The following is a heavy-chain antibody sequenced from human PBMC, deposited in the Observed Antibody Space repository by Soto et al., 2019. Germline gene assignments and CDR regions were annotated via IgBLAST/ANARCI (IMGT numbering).Heavy chain of an antibody. CDR2: IYHDGTT. J-gene: IGHJ4*02. V-gene: IGHV4-4*02. D-gene: IGHD3-16*01. Sequence: QVQLQESGPGLVMPSGTLSLTCDVSGASISSSDWWNWVRQPPGKGLEWIGEIYHDGTTIYNPSLRSRVTMSMDESKTRFSLVLTSVTAADTAVYYCARDFKAPNDAWAFDSWGQGTLVSVSS. CDR3: ARDFKAPNDAWAFDS. CDR1: GASISSSDW.